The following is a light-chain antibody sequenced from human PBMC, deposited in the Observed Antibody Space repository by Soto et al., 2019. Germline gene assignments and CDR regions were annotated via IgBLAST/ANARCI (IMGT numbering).Light chain of an antibody. J-gene: IGKJ1*01. CDR2: AAS. CDR1: QGIRND. Sequence: AIQMTQSPSSLSASVGDRVTITCRASQGIRNDLGWYQDKPGKAPNLLIYAASSLQAGVPSRFSGNGSGTDLTLTISSLQPEDFATYYCLQDYNYPRTFGQGTKVEIK. CDR3: LQDYNYPRT. V-gene: IGKV1-6*01.